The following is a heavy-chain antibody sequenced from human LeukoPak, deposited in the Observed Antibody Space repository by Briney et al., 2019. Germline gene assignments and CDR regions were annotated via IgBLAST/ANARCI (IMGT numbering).Heavy chain of an antibody. Sequence: PSETLSLTSTVSVGSIISVGYYWSWIRQHPGKGLEWIGYIYYSGSTYYSPSLKTRVTISVETSKNQFSRKLSSGTAADTAVYYCARDRGKTEGYPTRYRWFDPWGQGTLVTVSS. J-gene: IGHJ5*02. CDR3: ARDRGKTEGYPTRYRWFDP. D-gene: IGHD4-11*01. V-gene: IGHV4-31*03. CDR2: IYYSGST. CDR1: VGSIISVGYY.